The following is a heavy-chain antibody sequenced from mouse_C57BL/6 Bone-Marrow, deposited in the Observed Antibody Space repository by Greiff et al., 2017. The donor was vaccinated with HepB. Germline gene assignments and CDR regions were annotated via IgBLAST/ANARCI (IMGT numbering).Heavy chain of an antibody. D-gene: IGHD1-1*01. CDR1: GYSFTGYF. CDR2: INPYNGDT. Sequence: EVQLQQSGPELVKPGDSVKISCKASGYSFTGYFMNWVMQSHGKSLEWIGRINPYNGDTFYNQKFKGKATLTADKSSSTAYMQLSSLTSEDSAVYFCATVEDAMDYWGQGTSVTVSS. CDR3: ATVEDAMDY. V-gene: IGHV1-20*01. J-gene: IGHJ4*01.